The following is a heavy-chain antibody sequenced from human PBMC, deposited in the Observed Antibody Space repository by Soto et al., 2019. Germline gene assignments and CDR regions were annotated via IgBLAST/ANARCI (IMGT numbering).Heavy chain of an antibody. D-gene: IGHD1-7*01. Sequence: GASVKVSCKASGYTFTGYYMHWVRQAPGQGLEWMGWINPNSGGTNYAQKFQGRVTMTRDTSISTAYMELSRLRSDDTAVYYCASSSGHGITGTPYGMDVWGQGTTVTSP. V-gene: IGHV1-2*02. CDR3: ASSSGHGITGTPYGMDV. CDR2: INPNSGGT. CDR1: GYTFTGYY. J-gene: IGHJ6*02.